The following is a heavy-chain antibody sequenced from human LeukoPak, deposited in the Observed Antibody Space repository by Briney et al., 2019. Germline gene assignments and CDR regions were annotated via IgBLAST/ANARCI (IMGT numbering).Heavy chain of an antibody. J-gene: IGHJ3*02. D-gene: IGHD4-17*01. Sequence: GASVKLSCKASGYTFTSYDINWVRQATGQGLEWMGWMNPNSGNTGYAQKFQGRVTITRNTSISTAYMELSSLRSEDTAVYYCARDLLYGDYGEVAFDIWGQGTMVTVSS. CDR3: ARDLLYGDYGEVAFDI. CDR1: GYTFTSYD. CDR2: MNPNSGNT. V-gene: IGHV1-8*03.